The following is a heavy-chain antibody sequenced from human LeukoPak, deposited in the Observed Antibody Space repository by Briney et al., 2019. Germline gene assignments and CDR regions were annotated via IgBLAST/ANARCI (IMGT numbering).Heavy chain of an antibody. J-gene: IGHJ4*02. CDR3: TRYNNGHFDY. V-gene: IGHV3-33*01. CDR1: GFTFGGYG. CDR2: IAYDGSMA. D-gene: IGHD1-14*01. Sequence: PGGSLRLSCAGSGFTFGGYGMHWFRQTPGKGLEWVAVIAYDGSMAFYAGSVKGRFNISRDNSKNTMAVQMDDLRAEDTAVYYCTRYNNGHFDYWGQGTLVTVSS.